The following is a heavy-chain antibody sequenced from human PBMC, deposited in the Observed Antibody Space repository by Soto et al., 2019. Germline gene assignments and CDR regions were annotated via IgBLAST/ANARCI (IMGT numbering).Heavy chain of an antibody. V-gene: IGHV4-59*12. CDR3: ARGRKVRGSYRHFDY. CDR2: IYYAGST. CDR1: GGSISSYC. J-gene: IGHJ4*02. Sequence: SETLSLTCTVSGGSISSYCWSWIRQPPGRGLEWIGYIYYAGSTNYNPSLKSRVTISVDTSKNQFSLKLSSVTAADTAVYYCARGRKVRGSYRHFDYWGQGTLVTVSS. D-gene: IGHD1-26*01.